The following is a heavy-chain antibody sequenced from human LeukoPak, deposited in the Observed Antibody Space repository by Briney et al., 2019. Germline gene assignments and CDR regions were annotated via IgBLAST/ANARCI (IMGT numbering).Heavy chain of an antibody. CDR3: ARDYPRWRELRGVDV. CDR2: IYYSGST. CDR1: GGSISSSSYY. Sequence: SETLSLTCTVSGGSISSSSYYWGGIRQPPGKGLEWIGSIYYSGSTYYNPSLKSRVTISVDKSKNQFSLKLSSVTAADTAVYYCARDYPRWRELRGVDVWGQGTTVTVSS. J-gene: IGHJ6*02. V-gene: IGHV4-39*07. D-gene: IGHD3-3*01.